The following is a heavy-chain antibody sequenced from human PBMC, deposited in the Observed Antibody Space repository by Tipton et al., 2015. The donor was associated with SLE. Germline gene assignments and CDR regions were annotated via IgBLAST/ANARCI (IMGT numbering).Heavy chain of an antibody. CDR2: IRSDNSNK. CDR1: GFTFSSYG. V-gene: IGHV3-30*02. D-gene: IGHD6-13*01. Sequence: SLRLSCAASGFTFSSYGIHWVRQAPGKGLEWVAFIRSDNSNKYYADSVKGRFTISRDNSRNTLYLQMNSLRAEDTAVYYCAKGSAAARPYYFDNWGQGTLVTVSP. CDR3: AKGSAAARPYYFDN. J-gene: IGHJ4*02.